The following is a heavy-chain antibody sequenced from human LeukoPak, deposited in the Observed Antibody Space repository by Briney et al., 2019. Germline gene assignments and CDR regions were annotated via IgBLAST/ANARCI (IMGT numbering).Heavy chain of an antibody. J-gene: IGHJ4*02. D-gene: IGHD2-2*01. Sequence: QPGGSLRLSCAASAFTFSSYAMSWVRQAPGKGLEWVSTVSGSGGNTYYADSVKGRFTISRDNSKNTLYLQMNSLRAEGTAVYYCAKGRSGYCSSTRCYAFDFWGQGTLVTVSS. CDR1: AFTFSSYA. V-gene: IGHV3-23*01. CDR2: VSGSGGNT. CDR3: AKGRSGYCSSTRCYAFDF.